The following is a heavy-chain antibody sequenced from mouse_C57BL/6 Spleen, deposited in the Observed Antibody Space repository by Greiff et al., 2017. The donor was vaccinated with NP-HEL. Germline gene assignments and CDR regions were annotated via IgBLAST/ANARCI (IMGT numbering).Heavy chain of an antibody. CDR1: GYAFSSYW. CDR2: IYPGDGDT. V-gene: IGHV1-80*01. J-gene: IGHJ3*01. Sequence: QVQLQQSGAELVKPGASVKISCKASGYAFSSYWMNWVKQRPGKGLEWIGQIYPGDGDTNYNGKFKGKATLTADKSSSTAYMQLSRLTSEDSAVYFCARGVPGTWFAYWGQGTLVTVSA. D-gene: IGHD4-1*01. CDR3: ARGVPGTWFAY.